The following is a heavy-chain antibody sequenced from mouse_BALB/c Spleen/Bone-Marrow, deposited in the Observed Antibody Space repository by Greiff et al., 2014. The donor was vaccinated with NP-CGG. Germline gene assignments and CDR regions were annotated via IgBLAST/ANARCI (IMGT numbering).Heavy chain of an antibody. CDR3: TTGTRFAY. D-gene: IGHD4-1*01. CDR1: GYTFTSYW. Sequence: QVQLQQSGAELVRPEASVKLSCKASGYTFTSYWINWVKQRPGQGLEWIGNIYPSDSYTNYNQKFKDKATLTVDKSSSTAYMQLSSPTSEDSAVYYCTTGTRFAYWGQGTLVTVSA. CDR2: IYPSDSYT. V-gene: IGHV1-69*02. J-gene: IGHJ3*01.